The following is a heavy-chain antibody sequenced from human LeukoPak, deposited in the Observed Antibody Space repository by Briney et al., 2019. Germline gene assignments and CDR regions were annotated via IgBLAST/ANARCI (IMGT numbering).Heavy chain of an antibody. CDR3: AGDLIPAAAGSVPGGPFEYYYYYYGMDV. CDR1: GFTFSSYA. V-gene: IGHV3-30*04. D-gene: IGHD6-13*01. J-gene: IGHJ6*02. Sequence: GGSLRLSCAASGFTFSSYAMHWVRQAPGKGLEWVAVISYDGSNKYYADSVKGRFTISRDNSKNTLYLQMNSLRAEDTAVYYCAGDLIPAAAGSVPGGPFEYYYYYYGMDVWGQGTTVTVSS. CDR2: ISYDGSNK.